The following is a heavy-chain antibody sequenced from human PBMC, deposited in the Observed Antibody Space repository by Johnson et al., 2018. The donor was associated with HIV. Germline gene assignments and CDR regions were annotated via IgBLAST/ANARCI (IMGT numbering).Heavy chain of an antibody. CDR2: ISGSGGST. CDR3: ARGPVMVRGVTDAFDI. J-gene: IGHJ3*02. CDR1: GFTFSSYA. Sequence: VQLVESGGGLVQPGRSLRLSCAASGFTFSSYAMSWVRQAPGKGLEWVSAISGSGGSTYYADSVQGRFTISRDNSKNTLYLQMNSLRAEDTAVYYCARGPVMVRGVTDAFDIWGQGTMVTVSS. V-gene: IGHV3-23*04. D-gene: IGHD3-10*01.